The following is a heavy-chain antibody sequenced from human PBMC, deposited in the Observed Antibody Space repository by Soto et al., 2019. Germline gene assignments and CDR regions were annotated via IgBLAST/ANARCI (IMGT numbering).Heavy chain of an antibody. CDR2: IWYDGSNK. Sequence: QVQLVESGGGVVQPGRSLRLSCAASGFTFSSYGMHWVRQAPGKGLEWVAVIWYDGSNKYYADSVKGRFTISRDNYKNTLYLQMNSLRAEDTAVYYCARGEDYYYYYYMDVWGKGTTVTVSS. D-gene: IGHD3-16*01. CDR1: GFTFSSYG. J-gene: IGHJ6*03. CDR3: ARGEDYYYYYYMDV. V-gene: IGHV3-33*01.